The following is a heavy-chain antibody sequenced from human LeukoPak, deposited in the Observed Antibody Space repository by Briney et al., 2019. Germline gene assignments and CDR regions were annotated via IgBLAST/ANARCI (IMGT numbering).Heavy chain of an antibody. CDR3: ARDYSGYHLLDY. Sequence: SETLSLTCTVSGVSISSGDYYWSWIRQPPGKGLVWIGYIYYSGNTYYNPSLKSRVTISVDTSNNQFSLKLSSVTAADTALYYCARDYSGYHLLDYWGQGTLVTVSS. CDR2: IYYSGNT. D-gene: IGHD5-12*01. V-gene: IGHV4-30-4*08. CDR1: GVSISSGDYY. J-gene: IGHJ4*02.